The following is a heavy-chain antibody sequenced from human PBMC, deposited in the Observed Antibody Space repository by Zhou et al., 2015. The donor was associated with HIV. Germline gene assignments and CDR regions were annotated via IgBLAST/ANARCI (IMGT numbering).Heavy chain of an antibody. D-gene: IGHD2-15*01. CDR3: ARGGVVAAPMDF. Sequence: QVQLVQSGAEVKKPGSSVKVSCKSSGYSFSSYAISWVRQAPGQGLEWMGSITPMFSIANYAQKFQGRVTVTADESTSTSYLEMWSLTFDDSAIYYCARGGVVAAPMDFWGQGARGHRRL. CDR2: ITPMFSIA. J-gene: IGHJ4*02. CDR1: GYSFSSYA. V-gene: IGHV1-69*18.